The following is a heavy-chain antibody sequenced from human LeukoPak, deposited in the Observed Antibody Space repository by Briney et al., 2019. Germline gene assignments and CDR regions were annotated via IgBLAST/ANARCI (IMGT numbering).Heavy chain of an antibody. CDR1: GYSISRGYY. V-gene: IGHV4-38-2*01. D-gene: IGHD1-26*01. J-gene: IGHJ4*02. CDR2: VHEGGSS. CDR3: VRGEVGDFDS. Sequence: PSETLSLTCAVSGYSISRGYYWGWVRQSPGKRPQWLGSVHEGGSSHHNPSLRSRVTIELDTSENEFSLTLTSVTAADSGTYYCVRGEVGDFDSWGQGTLVIVSS.